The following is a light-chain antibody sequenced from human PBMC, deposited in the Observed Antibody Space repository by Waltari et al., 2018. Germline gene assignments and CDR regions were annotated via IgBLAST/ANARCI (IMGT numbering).Light chain of an antibody. CDR3: QQAHSFPHT. CDR2: AAS. Sequence: DIQMTQSPSSVSASVGDRVTIPCRASQDIGSWLIWYQQKAGKATKLLIHAASSLQSGVPSRFSGSGSGTDFTLTISSLQPEDFATYYCQQAHSFPHTFGQGTKLEI. CDR1: QDIGSW. J-gene: IGKJ2*01. V-gene: IGKV1-12*01.